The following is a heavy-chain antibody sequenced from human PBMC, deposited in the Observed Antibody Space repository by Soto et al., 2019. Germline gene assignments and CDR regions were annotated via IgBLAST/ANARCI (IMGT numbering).Heavy chain of an antibody. D-gene: IGHD2-2*02. V-gene: IGHV1-18*04. CDR1: GYTFTSYG. CDR3: ARDYQFGVPAAINYYYYGMDV. J-gene: IGHJ6*02. Sequence: QVQLVQSGAEVKKPGASVKVSCKASGYTFTSYGISWVRQAPGQGLEWMGWISAYTANTNYAQKLQGRVTMTTDTSTSTAYMELRSLRSDDTAVYYCARDYQFGVPAAINYYYYGMDVWGQGTTVTVSS. CDR2: ISAYTANT.